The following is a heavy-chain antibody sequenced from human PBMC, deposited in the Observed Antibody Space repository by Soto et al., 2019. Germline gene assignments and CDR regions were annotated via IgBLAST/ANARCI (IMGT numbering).Heavy chain of an antibody. V-gene: IGHV4-34*01. CDR1: GYHISTGGYY. J-gene: IGHJ4*02. Sequence: PSETLSLTCAFSGYHISTGGYYWTWIRQPPGKGLEWIGEINHSGSTNYNPSLKSRVTISVDTSKNQFSLKLTSVTAADTAVYYCARDKITGLFDYWGQGTLVTVSS. D-gene: IGHD2-8*02. CDR3: ARDKITGLFDY. CDR2: INHSGST.